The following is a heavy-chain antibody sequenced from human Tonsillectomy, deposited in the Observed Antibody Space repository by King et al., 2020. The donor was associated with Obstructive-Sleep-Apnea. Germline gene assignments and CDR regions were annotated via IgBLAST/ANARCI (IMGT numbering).Heavy chain of an antibody. J-gene: IGHJ4*02. Sequence: VQLQQWGAGLLKPSETLSLTCAVYGGSFSGYYWSWIRQPPGKGLEWSGEIHHSGSSNYNPAIKSRFTISVDRSKNTVSLKLTSVTAADTAVYYCARVGYYGSGTLGYWGQGTVVTVSS. D-gene: IGHD3-10*01. V-gene: IGHV4-34*01. CDR2: IHHSGSS. CDR1: GGSFSGYY. CDR3: ARVGYYGSGTLGY.